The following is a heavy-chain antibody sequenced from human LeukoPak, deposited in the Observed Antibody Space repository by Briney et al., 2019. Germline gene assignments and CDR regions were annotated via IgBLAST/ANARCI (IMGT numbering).Heavy chain of an antibody. J-gene: IGHJ4*02. V-gene: IGHV3-15*07. D-gene: IGHD1-1*01. CDR1: GFTFNNAW. CDR3: TTRGRYQYNWNDEDY. CDR2: IKSKTDGGTT. Sequence: GGSLRLSCAASGFTFNNAWMNWVRQAPGKGLEWVGRIKSKTDGGTTDYAAPVKGRFTISRDDSKNTLYLQMNSLKTEDTAVYYCTTRGRYQYNWNDEDYWGQGTLVTVSS.